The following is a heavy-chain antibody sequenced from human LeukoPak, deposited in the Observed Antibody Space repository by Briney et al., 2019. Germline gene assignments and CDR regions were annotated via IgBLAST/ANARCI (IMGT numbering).Heavy chain of an antibody. V-gene: IGHV4-34*01. CDR1: GGSFSGYY. Sequence: SETLSLTYAVYGGSFSGYYWSWIRQPPGKGLEWIGEINHSGSTNYNPSLKSRVTISVDTSKNQFSLKLSSVTAADTAVYYCARLPKANDFWSGYYTGWFDPWGQGTLVTVSS. CDR2: INHSGST. J-gene: IGHJ5*02. D-gene: IGHD3-3*01. CDR3: ARLPKANDFWSGYYTGWFDP.